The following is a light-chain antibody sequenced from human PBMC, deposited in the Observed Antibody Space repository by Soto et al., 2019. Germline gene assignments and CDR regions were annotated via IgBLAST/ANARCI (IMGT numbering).Light chain of an antibody. CDR1: SSDVGGYNY. CDR3: SAWDDRLNGWL. Sequence: QSALTQPPSASGSPGQSVTISCTGTSSDVGGYNYVSWYQQHPGKAPKLMIYEVSKRPSGVPDRFSGSKSGNTASLTVSGLQAEDEADYYCSAWDDRLNGWLFGGGTKVTVL. J-gene: IGLJ3*02. CDR2: EVS. V-gene: IGLV2-8*01.